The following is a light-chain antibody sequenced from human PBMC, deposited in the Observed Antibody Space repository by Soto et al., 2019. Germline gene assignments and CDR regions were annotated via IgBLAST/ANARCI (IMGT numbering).Light chain of an antibody. Sequence: EIVMTQSPATLSLSPGERATLSCRASQSVSSSYLAWYQRKPGQAPRLLIYGASSRATGIPDRFSGSGSRTELTLTIRRLAPDHFPVYCCSQYGSSPFTCGQGTNVDIK. CDR1: QSVSSSY. CDR3: SQYGSSPFT. CDR2: GAS. J-gene: IGKJ1*01. V-gene: IGKV3-20*01.